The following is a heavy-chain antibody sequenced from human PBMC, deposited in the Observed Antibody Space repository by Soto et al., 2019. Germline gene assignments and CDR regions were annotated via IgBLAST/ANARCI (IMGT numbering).Heavy chain of an antibody. CDR2: ISYDGSKR. D-gene: IGHD6-19*01. CDR1: GFTFSSYG. J-gene: IGHJ5*02. Sequence: QVQLVESGGGVVQPGRSLRLSCTTSGFTFSSYGMHWVRQAAGKGLEWVTVISYDGSKRYYADSVKGRFTISRDNSKNTLYLQMNSLRTEDTAVYYCAKEWGSGWSWAYNWFDPWGQGTLVTVSS. CDR3: AKEWGSGWSWAYNWFDP. V-gene: IGHV3-30*18.